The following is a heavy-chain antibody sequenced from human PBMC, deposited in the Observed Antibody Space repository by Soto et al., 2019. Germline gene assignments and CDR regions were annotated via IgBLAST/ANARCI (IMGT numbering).Heavy chain of an antibody. CDR1: GITFSSYA. V-gene: IGHV3-23*01. CDR3: ARNFDY. J-gene: IGHJ4*02. Sequence: EVQLLESGGGLVQPGGSLRLSCAASGITFSSYAMSWVRQAPGKGLEWVSAISGSGISTYYADSVKGRFTISRDNSKNTLYMQMNNLRAADTAVFYCARNFDYWGQGTLATVSS. CDR2: ISGSGIST.